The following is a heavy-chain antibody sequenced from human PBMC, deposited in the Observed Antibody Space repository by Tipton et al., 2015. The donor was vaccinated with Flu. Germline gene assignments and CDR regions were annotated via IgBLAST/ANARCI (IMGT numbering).Heavy chain of an antibody. CDR1: GGPFGGYY. CDR3: AKGGPAVYDTSGYWRDP. CDR2: INHSGST. V-gene: IGHV4-34*01. Sequence: TLSLTCAVYGGPFGGYYWNWIRQPPGKGLEWIGEINHSGSTNYDPSLKSRVTISADTSKNQFSLKLNSVTAADTAVYYCAKGGPAVYDTSGYWRDPWGQGTLVTVSS. D-gene: IGHD3-22*01. J-gene: IGHJ5*02.